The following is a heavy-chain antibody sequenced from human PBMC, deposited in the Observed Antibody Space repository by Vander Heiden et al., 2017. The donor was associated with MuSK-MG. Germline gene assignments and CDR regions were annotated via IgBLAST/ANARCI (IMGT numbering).Heavy chain of an antibody. D-gene: IGHD2-15*01. CDR2: ISGSGGST. V-gene: IGHV3-23*01. Sequence: VQLFESGGGLVQPGGYLRLACAASGVTFGSYAVCWVRQARGEGLGWCSAISGSGGSTYSADSVKGRFTLSRDDSKNTLYLQMNSLRAEDPAVYYCAKDEDLGVVVARTCDYWGQGTLGTVSS. CDR3: AKDEDLGVVVARTCDY. CDR1: GVTFGSYA. J-gene: IGHJ4*02.